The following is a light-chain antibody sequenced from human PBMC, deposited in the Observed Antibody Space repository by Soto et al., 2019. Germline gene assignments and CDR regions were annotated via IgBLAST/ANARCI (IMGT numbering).Light chain of an antibody. J-gene: IGKJ3*01. Sequence: AIQLTQSPSSLYASVVYRVTIMCRASQSIRTALGWYQQKPGKVPKLLIYAASTLQSGVPSRFSGSGSGTDFTLTISSLQPEDFVTYYCQQLKSSPFTFGPGTKVDIK. V-gene: IGKV1-13*02. CDR2: AAS. CDR1: QSIRTA. CDR3: QQLKSSPFT.